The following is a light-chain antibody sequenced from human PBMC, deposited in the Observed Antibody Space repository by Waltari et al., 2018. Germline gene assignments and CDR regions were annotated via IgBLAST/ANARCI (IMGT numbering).Light chain of an antibody. CDR1: QDISNY. V-gene: IGKV1-33*01. Sequence: DIQMTQSPSSLSASVGDRVTITCQASQDISNYLNWYQKKPGKAPKLLIYDASNLETGVPSRFSGSGSVTDFTFTISSLQPEDIATYYCQQYDNLPYTFGQGTKLEIK. CDR2: DAS. J-gene: IGKJ2*01. CDR3: QQYDNLPYT.